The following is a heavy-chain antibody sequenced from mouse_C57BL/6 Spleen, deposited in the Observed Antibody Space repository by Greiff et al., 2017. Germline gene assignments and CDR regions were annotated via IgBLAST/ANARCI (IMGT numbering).Heavy chain of an antibody. V-gene: IGHV1-53*01. J-gene: IGHJ1*03. Sequence: QVQLQQPGTELVKPGASVKLSCKASGYTFTSYWMHWVKQRPGQGLEWIGNINPSNGGTNYNEKFKSKATLTVDKSSSTADMQLSSLTSEDSAVYYCVGGNYLYWYFDVWGTGTTVTVSS. CDR2: INPSNGGT. CDR3: VGGNYLYWYFDV. CDR1: GYTFTSYW. D-gene: IGHD2-1*01.